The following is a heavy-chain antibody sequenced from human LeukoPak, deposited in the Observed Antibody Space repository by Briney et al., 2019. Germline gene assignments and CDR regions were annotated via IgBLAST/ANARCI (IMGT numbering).Heavy chain of an antibody. Sequence: GDSMRLSCAAYVFTFSSYAMSWVRQAPGKGLDWVSAISGSGGSTYYADCVKGRFTISIDNSKNTLYLQMNSLRAEDTAVYYCAADNSNYLDYWGQGTLVTVSS. J-gene: IGHJ4*02. CDR2: ISGSGGST. D-gene: IGHD4-11*01. V-gene: IGHV3-23*01. CDR1: VFTFSSYA. CDR3: AADNSNYLDY.